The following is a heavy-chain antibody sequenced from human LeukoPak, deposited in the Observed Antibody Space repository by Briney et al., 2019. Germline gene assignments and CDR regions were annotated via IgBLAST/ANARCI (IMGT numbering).Heavy chain of an antibody. J-gene: IGHJ4*02. CDR3: VQLWETYDY. V-gene: IGHV3-30*03. CDR2: ISYDGSNK. D-gene: IGHD5-18*01. CDR1: GFTFSSYG. Sequence: PGRSLRLSCAASGFTFSSYGMHWVRQAPGKGLEWVAVISYDGSNKYYADSVKGRFTISRDNSKNTLYLQMNSLRAEDTAVYYCVQLWETYDYWGQGTLVTVSS.